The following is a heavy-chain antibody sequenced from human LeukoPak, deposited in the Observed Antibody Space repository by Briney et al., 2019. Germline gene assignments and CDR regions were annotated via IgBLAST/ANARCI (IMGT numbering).Heavy chain of an antibody. CDR1: GGSISSGDYY. V-gene: IGHV4-30-4*08. J-gene: IGHJ5*02. CDR2: IYYSGST. CDR3: ARDLRCSGGSCYSVSWFDP. D-gene: IGHD2-15*01. Sequence: SQTLSLTCTVSGGSISSGDYYWSWIRQPPGKGLEWIGYIYYSGSTYYNPSLKSRVTISVDTSKNQFSLKLSSVTAADTAVYYCARDLRCSGGSCYSVSWFDPWGQGTLVTVSS.